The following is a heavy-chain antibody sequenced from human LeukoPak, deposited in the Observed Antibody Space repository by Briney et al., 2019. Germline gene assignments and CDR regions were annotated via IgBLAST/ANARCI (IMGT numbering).Heavy chain of an antibody. CDR2: IDSRSSYR. V-gene: IGHV3-21*01. J-gene: IGHJ4*02. Sequence: GGSLRLSCAASGFTFSSYSMNWVRQAPGKGLEWVSSIDSRSSYRYYADSVKGRFTISRDNAKNSLFLQMNSLRAEDTAVYYCARPREMGSSWPTDYWGQGTLVTVSS. CDR1: GFTFSSYS. CDR3: ARPREMGSSWPTDY. D-gene: IGHD6-13*01.